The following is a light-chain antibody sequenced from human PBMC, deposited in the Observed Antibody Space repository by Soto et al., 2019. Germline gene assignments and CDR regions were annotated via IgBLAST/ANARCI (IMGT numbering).Light chain of an antibody. CDR1: QSVSSIY. J-gene: IGKJ1*01. Sequence: EIVLTQSPGTLSLSPGDRATLFCRASQSVSSIYLAWYQQKPGQAPRLLIFGTSSRATGIPDRLSGSGSGTDFTLTISRLAPEDFAVDYGQQYGSSPRTFGQGTKVEVK. V-gene: IGKV3-20*01. CDR3: QQYGSSPRT. CDR2: GTS.